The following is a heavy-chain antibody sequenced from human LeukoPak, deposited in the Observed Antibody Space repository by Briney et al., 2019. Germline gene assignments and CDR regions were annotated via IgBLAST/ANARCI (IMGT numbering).Heavy chain of an antibody. Sequence: PGGSLRLSCTASGFTFSRYTMHWVRQAPGKGLEWVSSIISRSDHIYDADSVKGRFTISRDNAKNSLYLQMNSLRAEDTAVYYCAREGSGLGYFDYWGQGTLVTVSS. V-gene: IGHV3-21*01. D-gene: IGHD3-3*01. J-gene: IGHJ4*02. CDR2: IISRSDHI. CDR1: GFTFSRYT. CDR3: AREGSGLGYFDY.